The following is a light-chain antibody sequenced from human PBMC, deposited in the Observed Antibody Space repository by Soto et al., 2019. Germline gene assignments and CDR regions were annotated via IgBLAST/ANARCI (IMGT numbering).Light chain of an antibody. CDR3: QSYDSSRRVYVV. CDR1: SANIGAGYD. J-gene: IGLJ2*01. CDR2: GNN. Sequence: QPVLTQPPSISGAPGQSITISCTGSSANIGAGYDVHWYQQFPGTAPKLLIHGNNDRPSGVSDRFSASKSGTSASLAITGLQAEDEADYYCQSYDSSRRVYVVFGGGTKLTVL. V-gene: IGLV1-40*01.